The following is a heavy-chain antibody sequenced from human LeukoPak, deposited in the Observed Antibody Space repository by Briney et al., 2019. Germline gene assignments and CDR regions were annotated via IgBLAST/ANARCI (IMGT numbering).Heavy chain of an antibody. D-gene: IGHD2-15*01. V-gene: IGHV4-34*01. CDR2: INHSGST. Sequence: SETLSLTCAVYGGSSSGYYWSWIRQPPGKGLEWIGEINHSGSTNYNPSLKSRVTISVDTSKNQFSLKLSSVTAADTAVYYCARGVCSGGSCYSDYYYYGMDVWGQGTTVTVSS. CDR3: ARGVCSGGSCYSDYYYYGMDV. CDR1: GGSSSGYY. J-gene: IGHJ6*02.